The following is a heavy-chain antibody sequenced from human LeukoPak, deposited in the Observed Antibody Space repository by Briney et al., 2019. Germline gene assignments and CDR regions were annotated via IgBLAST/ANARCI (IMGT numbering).Heavy chain of an antibody. CDR3: ARVFAGVLDY. D-gene: IGHD2-8*01. CDR2: INHSGST. Sequence: SETLSLTCAVYGGSFSGYYWSWIRQPPGKGLEWIGEINHSGSTNYNPSLKSRVTISVDTSKNQFSLKLSSVTAADTAVYYCARVFAGVLDYWGQGTLVTVSS. J-gene: IGHJ4*02. V-gene: IGHV4-34*01. CDR1: GGSFSGYY.